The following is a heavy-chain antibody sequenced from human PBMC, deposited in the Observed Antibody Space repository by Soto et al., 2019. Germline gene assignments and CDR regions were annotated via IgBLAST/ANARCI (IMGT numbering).Heavy chain of an antibody. CDR3: ARVPPNHYGGNSPYYFAS. V-gene: IGHV1-69*05. CDR2: IIPIFGTA. D-gene: IGHD4-17*01. CDR1: GGTVSSCA. Sequence: SVKVSCKASGGTVSSCAISWVRQAPGQGLEWMGGIIPIFGTANYAQKFQGRVTMTTDTSTSTSNMELTSLNSDDTAVYYCARVPPNHYGGNSPYYFASWGKGTLVTVSS. J-gene: IGHJ4*02.